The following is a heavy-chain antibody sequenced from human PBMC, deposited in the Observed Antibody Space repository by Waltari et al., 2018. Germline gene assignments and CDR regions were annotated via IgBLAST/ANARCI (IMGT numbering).Heavy chain of an antibody. CDR3: ARDRDILSGYYKGFDY. D-gene: IGHD3-9*01. Sequence: QVQLVQSGAEVKKPGSSVKVSCKAAGGTFSSYAISWVRQTPGQGLEWMGRIIPIFGTANYAQKVQGRVTITADKSTSTAYMELSSLRSEDTAVYYCARDRDILSGYYKGFDYWGQGTLVTVSS. V-gene: IGHV1-69*08. CDR2: IIPIFGTA. CDR1: GGTFSSYA. J-gene: IGHJ4*02.